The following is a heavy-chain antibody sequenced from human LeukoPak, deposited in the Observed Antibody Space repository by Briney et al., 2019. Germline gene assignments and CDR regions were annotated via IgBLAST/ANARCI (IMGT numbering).Heavy chain of an antibody. J-gene: IGHJ3*02. D-gene: IGHD3-16*01. CDR1: GFTFSSFA. V-gene: IGHV3-30*14. Sequence: PGGSLRLSCPASGFTFSSFAMRWVRQAPGKGLECVAVISYDGNNKYYADSVKGRFTVSRDNSKNTLYLQMNSLRAEDTAVYYCARGSHHVSQDAFDIWGQGTMVTVSS. CDR2: ISYDGNNK. CDR3: ARGSHHVSQDAFDI.